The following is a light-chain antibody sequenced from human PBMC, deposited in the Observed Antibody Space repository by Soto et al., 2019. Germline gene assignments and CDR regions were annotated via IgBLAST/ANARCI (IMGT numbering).Light chain of an antibody. CDR2: RDG. CDR3: ATWDGSLNGVL. V-gene: IGLV1-47*01. J-gene: IGLJ2*01. Sequence: QSALTQPPSASGTPGQSLTISCAGSSSNIGSHYVYWYQHLPGTAPKLLIFRDGQRPSGVPDRFFGSKSGTSASLAISGLQSEDEAAYYCATWDGSLNGVLFGGGTKLTVL. CDR1: SSNIGSHY.